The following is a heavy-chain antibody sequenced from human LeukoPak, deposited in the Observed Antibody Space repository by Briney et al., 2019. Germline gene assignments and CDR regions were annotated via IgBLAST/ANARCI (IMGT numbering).Heavy chain of an antibody. CDR1: GFTFSSYA. D-gene: IGHD6-13*01. CDR2: ISGSGGST. J-gene: IGHJ5*02. V-gene: IGHV3-23*01. CDR3: AKDQGSVAATVSWFDP. Sequence: GGSLRLSCAASGFTFSSYAMSWVRQAPGKGLEWVSAISGSGGSTYYADSVKGRFTISRDNSKNTLYLQMNSLRAEDTAVYYCAKDQGSVAATVSWFDPWGQGTLVTVSS.